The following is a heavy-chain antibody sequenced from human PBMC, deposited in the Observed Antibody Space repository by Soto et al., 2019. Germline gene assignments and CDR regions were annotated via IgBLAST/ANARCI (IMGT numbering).Heavy chain of an antibody. CDR3: ARDVGAPLDY. J-gene: IGHJ4*02. CDR2: ISSSSSYI. CDR1: GFTFSSYS. Sequence: EVQLVESGGGLVKPGGSLRLSWAASGFTFSSYSMNWVRQAPGKGLEWVSSISSSSSYIYYADSVEGRFTISRDNAKNSLYLQMNSLRAEDTAVYYCARDVGAPLDYWGQGTLVTVSS. V-gene: IGHV3-21*01. D-gene: IGHD1-26*01.